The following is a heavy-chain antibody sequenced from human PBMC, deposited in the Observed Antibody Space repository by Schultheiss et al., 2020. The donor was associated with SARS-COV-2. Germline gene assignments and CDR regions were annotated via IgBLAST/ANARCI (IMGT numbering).Heavy chain of an antibody. CDR3: AGSWVGGL. V-gene: IGHV3-33*08. CDR1: GFTFSSYA. J-gene: IGHJ4*02. D-gene: IGHD6-13*01. CDR2: IWYDGSNK. Sequence: GGSLRLSCAASGFTFSSYAMHWVRQAPGKGLEWVAVIWYDGSNKYYADSVKGRFTITRDNSKNTLYLQMNSLGAEDTAVYYCAGSWVGGLWGQGTLVTVSS.